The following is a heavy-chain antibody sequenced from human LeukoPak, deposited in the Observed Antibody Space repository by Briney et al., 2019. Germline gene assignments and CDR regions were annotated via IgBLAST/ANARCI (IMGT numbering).Heavy chain of an antibody. J-gene: IGHJ4*02. V-gene: IGHV4-4*02. Sequence: PSETLSLTCAVSGGSIFTSNWWSWVRQPPGKGLEWIGQIFHTGSTSYSPSLKSRVTISVDTSKNQFSLKLSSVTAADTAVYYCARLAISLAAAGSFDYWGQGTLVTVSS. D-gene: IGHD6-13*01. CDR2: IFHTGST. CDR3: ARLAISLAAAGSFDY. CDR1: GGSIFTSNW.